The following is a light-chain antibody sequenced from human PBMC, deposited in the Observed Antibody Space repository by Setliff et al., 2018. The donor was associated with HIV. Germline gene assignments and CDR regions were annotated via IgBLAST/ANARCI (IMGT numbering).Light chain of an antibody. Sequence: QSVLTQPASVSGSPGQSITISCTGASNDVGAFNYVSWYHQHPGKAPKLIIYEVNSRPSGVSNRFSGSKSDNTASLTISGLQAEDEADYYCSSYTRSATYVFGTGTKVTVL. CDR2: EVN. CDR1: SNDVGAFNY. J-gene: IGLJ1*01. CDR3: SSYTRSATYV. V-gene: IGLV2-14*01.